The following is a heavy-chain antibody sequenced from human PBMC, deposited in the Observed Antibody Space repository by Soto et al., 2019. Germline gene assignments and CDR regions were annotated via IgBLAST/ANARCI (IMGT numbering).Heavy chain of an antibody. CDR1: GGSISSPSYN. CDR3: TTLASTHFDS. D-gene: IGHD1-1*01. V-gene: IGHV4-39*01. J-gene: IGHJ4*02. Sequence: VQLQESGPGLLKPSETLSLTCTVSGGSISSPSYNWGWVRQPPGKGPEWNGSFFFGGRTHSNPSLKGRLAISVDTARSQVSLVLTSVTAADTAVYYCTTLASTHFDSWGRGALVTVSS. CDR2: FFFGGRT.